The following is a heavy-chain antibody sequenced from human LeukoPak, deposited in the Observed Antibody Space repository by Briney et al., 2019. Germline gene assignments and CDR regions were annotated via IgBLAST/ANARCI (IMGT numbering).Heavy chain of an antibody. D-gene: IGHD1-26*01. CDR3: AKAGIVGATYYFDY. J-gene: IGHJ4*02. CDR2: ISGSGGST. V-gene: IGHV3-23*01. Sequence: GGSLRLSCAASGLTFSSYAMSWVRQAPGKGLEWVSAISGSGGSTYYADSAKGRFTISRDNSKNTLYLQMNSLRAEDTAVYYCAKAGIVGATYYFDYWGQGTLVTVSS. CDR1: GLTFSSYA.